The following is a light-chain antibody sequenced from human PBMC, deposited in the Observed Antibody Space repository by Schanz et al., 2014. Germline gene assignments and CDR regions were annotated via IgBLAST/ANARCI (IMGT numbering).Light chain of an antibody. CDR1: QSINNY. CDR2: AAS. Sequence: DIQMTQSPSSLSASVGDRVTLTCRASQSINNYLNWYQHKPGKAPKLLIYAASSLQSGVPSRFSGSGSGTDFTLTISSLQPEDFATYDCQQFNNYPLTFGGGTKVETK. J-gene: IGKJ4*01. V-gene: IGKV1-39*01. CDR3: QQFNNYPLT.